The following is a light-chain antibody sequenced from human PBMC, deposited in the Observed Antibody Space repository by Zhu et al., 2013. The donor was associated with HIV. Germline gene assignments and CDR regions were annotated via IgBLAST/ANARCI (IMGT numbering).Light chain of an antibody. CDR2: DDT. CDR1: KLGDRY. J-gene: IGLJ1*01. CDR3: QVWDTYSDHYV. Sequence: SYELTQPPSVSVSPGQTASITCSGDKLGDRYASWYQQKPGQSPVLVIYDDTDRPSGIPERFSGSNSGNTATLTIGGVEAGDEADYYCQVWDTYSDHYVFGTGTQVTVL. V-gene: IGLV3-1*01.